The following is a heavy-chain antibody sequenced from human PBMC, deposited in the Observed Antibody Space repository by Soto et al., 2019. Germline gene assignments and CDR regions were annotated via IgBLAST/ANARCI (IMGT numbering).Heavy chain of an antibody. Sequence: LSLTCTVSGGSISSYYWSWIRQPPGKGLEWIGYIYYSGSTNYNPSLKSRVTISVDTSKNQFSLKLSSVTAADTAVYYCARMTGYSYYFDYWGQGTLVTVSS. CDR2: IYYSGST. CDR3: ARMTGYSYYFDY. J-gene: IGHJ4*02. D-gene: IGHD3-9*01. CDR1: GGSISSYY. V-gene: IGHV4-59*01.